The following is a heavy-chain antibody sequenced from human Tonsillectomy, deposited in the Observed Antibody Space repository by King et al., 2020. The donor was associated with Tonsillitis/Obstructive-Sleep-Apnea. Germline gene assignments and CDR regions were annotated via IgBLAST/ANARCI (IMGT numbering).Heavy chain of an antibody. J-gene: IGHJ4*02. CDR1: GFTFSDYY. CDR2: ISSSSSYT. Sequence: VQLVESGGGLVKPGGSLRLSCAASGFTFSDYYMSWIRQAPGKGLEWVSYISSSSSYTNYADSVKGRFTISRDNAKNSLYLQMNRLRAEDTAVYYCARGIYDSSGYYPIHFDYWGQGTLVTVSS. D-gene: IGHD3-22*01. V-gene: IGHV3-11*05. CDR3: ARGIYDSSGYYPIHFDY.